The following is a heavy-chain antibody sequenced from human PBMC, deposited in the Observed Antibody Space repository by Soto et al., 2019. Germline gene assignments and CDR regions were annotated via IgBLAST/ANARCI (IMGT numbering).Heavy chain of an antibody. V-gene: IGHV3-30-3*02. CDR3: AKGLGGFYGDYSYFYY. Sequence: VAVISYDGSNKYYADSVKGRFTISRDNSKNTLYLQMNSLRAEDTAVYYCAKGLGGFYGDYSYFYYWGQGTLVTVSS. D-gene: IGHD4-17*01. J-gene: IGHJ4*02. CDR2: ISYDGSNK.